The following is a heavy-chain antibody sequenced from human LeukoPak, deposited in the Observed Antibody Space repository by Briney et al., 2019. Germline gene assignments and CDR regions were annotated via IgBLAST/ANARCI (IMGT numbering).Heavy chain of an antibody. CDR3: ARDLDSSSWYGWFDP. CDR2: IYYSGST. J-gene: IGHJ5*02. CDR1: GGSISSYY. D-gene: IGHD6-13*01. V-gene: IGHV4-59*12. Sequence: SETLSLTCTVSGGSISSYYWSWIRQPPGKGLEWIGYIYYSGSTNYNPSLKSRVTISVDTSKNQFSLKLSSVTAADTAVYYCARDLDSSSWYGWFDPWGQGTLVTVSS.